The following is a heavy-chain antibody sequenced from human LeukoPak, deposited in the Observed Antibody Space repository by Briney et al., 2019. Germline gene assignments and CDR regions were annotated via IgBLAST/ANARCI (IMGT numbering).Heavy chain of an antibody. CDR1: GGSISGGDYY. V-gene: IGHV4-61*08. D-gene: IGHD3-10*01. J-gene: IGHJ4*02. CDR3: ARVLNPWFGEFAFDY. CDR2: IYYSGST. Sequence: PSETLSLTCTVSGGSISGGDYYWSWIRQPPGKRLEWIGYIYYSGSTNYNPSLKSRLTISLDTSKNQFSLKLSSVTAADTAVYYCARVLNPWFGEFAFDYWGQGALVIVSS.